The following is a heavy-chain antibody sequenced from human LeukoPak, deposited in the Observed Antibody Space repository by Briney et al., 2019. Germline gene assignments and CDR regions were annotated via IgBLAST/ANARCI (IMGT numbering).Heavy chain of an antibody. CDR1: GYNFNGYY. D-gene: IGHD4-17*01. V-gene: IGHV1-2*02. J-gene: IGHJ4*02. CDR2: INPNSGGT. Sequence: ASVKVSCKASGYNFNGYYMHWVRQARGQGLEWMGWINPNSGGTNYAQKFQGRVTMTRDTSISTAYMELSRLRSDDTAVYYCARVRIMGDYAVDYWGQGTLVTVSS. CDR3: ARVRIMGDYAVDY.